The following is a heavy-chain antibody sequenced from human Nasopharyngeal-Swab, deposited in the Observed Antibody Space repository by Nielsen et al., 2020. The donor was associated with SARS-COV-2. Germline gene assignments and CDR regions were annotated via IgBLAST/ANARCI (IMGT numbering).Heavy chain of an antibody. CDR2: IKQDGGEK. J-gene: IGHJ4*02. Sequence: GGSLRLSCAASGFTFTNHYMTWVRQAPGKGLEWVANIKQDGGEKFYVDSVKGRFRVSRDNAQNSVYLQMDRLRVEDTAVYYCARVPRGSGNIDYWGQGTLVTVSS. CDR1: GFTFTNHY. CDR3: ARVPRGSGNIDY. V-gene: IGHV3-7*02. D-gene: IGHD3-16*01.